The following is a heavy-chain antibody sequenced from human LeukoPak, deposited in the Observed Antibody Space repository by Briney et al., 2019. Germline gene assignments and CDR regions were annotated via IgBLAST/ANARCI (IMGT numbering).Heavy chain of an antibody. CDR2: INFQSGAT. J-gene: IGHJ4*02. Sequence: GASVKVSCKVSGYTFTGYYLHWVRQPPGQRLEWMGWINFQSGATDYAQKFQGRVTMTRDASISTAYMEMNSLTSDDTAVYFCASRPDGLLLSLFDFWGQGAPVTV. V-gene: IGHV1-2*02. CDR3: ASRPDGLLLSLFDF. CDR1: GYTFTGYY. D-gene: IGHD2-21*02.